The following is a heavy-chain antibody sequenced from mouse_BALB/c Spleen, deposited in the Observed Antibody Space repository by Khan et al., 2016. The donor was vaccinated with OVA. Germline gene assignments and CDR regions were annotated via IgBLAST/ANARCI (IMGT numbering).Heavy chain of an antibody. D-gene: IGHD2-13*01. CDR3: TRIYRGDFDY. V-gene: IGHV1-20*02. J-gene: IGHJ2*01. CDR2: INPHIGET. CDR1: GYSFTGYF. Sequence: EVQLQQSGPELVRPGASVKISCKASGYSFTGYFMNWVMQSHGKSLEWIGRINPHIGETFYNQRVKDKATLTVDESSSTAHMELRSLASEDSAAYYCTRIYRGDFDYWGEGTTLTVSS.